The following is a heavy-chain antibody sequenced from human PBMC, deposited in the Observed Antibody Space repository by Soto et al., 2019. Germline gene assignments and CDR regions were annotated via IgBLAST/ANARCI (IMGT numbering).Heavy chain of an antibody. D-gene: IGHD3-22*01. V-gene: IGHV1-46*01. Sequence: GASVKVSCKASGYTFTSYYMHWVRQAPGQGLEWMGIINPSGGSTSYAQKFQGRVTMTRDTSTSTVYMELSGLRSEDTAVYYCAGAGDYYDSSGYYPSAFDIWGQGTMVT. CDR2: INPSGGST. J-gene: IGHJ3*02. CDR3: AGAGDYYDSSGYYPSAFDI. CDR1: GYTFTSYY.